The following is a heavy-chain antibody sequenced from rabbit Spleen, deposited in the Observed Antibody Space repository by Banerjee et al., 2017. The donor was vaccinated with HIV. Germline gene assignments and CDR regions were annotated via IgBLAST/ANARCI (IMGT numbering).Heavy chain of an antibody. CDR1: GFSFSSSYY. CDR3: ARGNYYTDAWGNL. CDR2: IYTGSSGNT. Sequence: QEQLVESGGGLVQPEGSLTLTCTASGFSFSSSYYMCWVRQAPGKGLEWIACIYTGSSGNTYYASWAKGRFTISKTSSTTVTLQMTSLTAADTATYFCARGNYYTDAWGNLWGPGTLVTVS. D-gene: IGHD8-1*01. V-gene: IGHV1S45*01. J-gene: IGHJ4*01.